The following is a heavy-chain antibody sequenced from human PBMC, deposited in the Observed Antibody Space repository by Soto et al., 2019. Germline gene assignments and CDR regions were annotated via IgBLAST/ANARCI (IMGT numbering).Heavy chain of an antibody. CDR2: ISNDGNIM. V-gene: IGHV3-30*18. CDR3: ANGHFETICYYLHY. Sequence: GRYLGLSCEAYGVIFSRYTLHWVRHASGKGLEWVAVISNDGNIMHYADSVKGRFTISKDNSKNMVFLEMNSLRTEDTAMYFGANGHFETICYYLHYWVHGT. CDR1: GVIFSRYT. J-gene: IGHJ4*01. D-gene: IGHD2-21*02.